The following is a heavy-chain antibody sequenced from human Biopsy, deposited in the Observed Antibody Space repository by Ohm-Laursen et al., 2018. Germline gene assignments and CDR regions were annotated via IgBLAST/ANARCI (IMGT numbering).Heavy chain of an antibody. CDR2: ISSGGTTI. J-gene: IGHJ6*02. CDR3: AGDTRWSPYHMDV. CDR1: GFPFSDYY. Sequence: LSLTCAASGFPFSDYYMRWIRQAPGKGLEWVSYISSGGTTIYYADSVKGRFTISRDNAKNSLYLQMNSLRADDTAVYYCAGDTRWSPYHMDVWGQGTTVTVSS. V-gene: IGHV3-11*01. D-gene: IGHD4-23*01.